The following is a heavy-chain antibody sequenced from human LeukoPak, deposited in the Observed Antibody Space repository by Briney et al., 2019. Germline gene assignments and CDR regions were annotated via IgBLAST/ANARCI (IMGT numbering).Heavy chain of an antibody. V-gene: IGHV1-24*01. J-gene: IGHJ4*02. CDR1: GYTLTELS. D-gene: IGHD2-15*01. Sequence: ASVKVSCKVSGYTLTELSMHWVRQAPGKGLEWMGGFDPEDGETIYTQKFQGRVTMTEDTSTDTAYMELSSLRSEDTAVYYCATAPFEFYGSVARYFDYWGQGTLVTVSS. CDR2: FDPEDGET. CDR3: ATAPFEFYGSVARYFDY.